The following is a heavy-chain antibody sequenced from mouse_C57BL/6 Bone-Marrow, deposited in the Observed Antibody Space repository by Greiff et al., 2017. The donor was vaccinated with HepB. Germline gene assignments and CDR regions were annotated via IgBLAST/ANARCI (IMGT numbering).Heavy chain of an antibody. V-gene: IGHV5-17*01. CDR2: ISSGSSTI. J-gene: IGHJ2*01. Sequence: EVKLVESGGGLVKPGGSLKLSCAASGFTFSDYGMHWVRQAPEKGLEWVAYISSGSSTIYYADTVKGRFTISRDNAKNTLFLQMTSLRSEDTAMYYCARSPFTTVVIDYWGQGTTLTVSS. CDR1: GFTFSDYG. D-gene: IGHD1-1*01. CDR3: ARSPFTTVVIDY.